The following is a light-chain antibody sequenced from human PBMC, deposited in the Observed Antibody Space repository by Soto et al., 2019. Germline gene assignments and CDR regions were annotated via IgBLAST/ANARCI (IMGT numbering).Light chain of an antibody. CDR2: WAS. V-gene: IGKV4-1*01. CDR3: QKYTTDSRT. J-gene: IGKJ1*01. Sequence: SVMTHSPDSLGMSLGERATINCNSIHNILYKSKNKKYLDWYQQKKGKPPKLLIYWASTRESGVPERLSGSGYGTDSTITISSMKNEDLETXSCQKYTTDSRTFGPGTKVDIK. CDR1: HNILYKSKNKKY.